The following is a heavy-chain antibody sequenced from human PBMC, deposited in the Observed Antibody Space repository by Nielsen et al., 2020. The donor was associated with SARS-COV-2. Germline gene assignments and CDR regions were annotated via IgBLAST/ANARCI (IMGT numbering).Heavy chain of an antibody. Sequence: GESLKISCAASGFTFSSYAMHWVRQAPGKGLEWVAVISYDGSNKYYADSVKGRFTISRDNSKNTLYLQMNSLRAEDTAVYYCAESSGYYSTVDYWGQGTLVTVSS. CDR2: ISYDGSNK. J-gene: IGHJ4*02. D-gene: IGHD3-22*01. CDR1: GFTFSSYA. CDR3: AESSGYYSTVDY. V-gene: IGHV3-30*04.